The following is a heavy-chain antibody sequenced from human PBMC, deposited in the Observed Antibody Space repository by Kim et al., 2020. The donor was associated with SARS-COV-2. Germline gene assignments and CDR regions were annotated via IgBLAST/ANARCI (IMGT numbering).Heavy chain of an antibody. CDR1: GGSISSSSYY. V-gene: IGHV4-39*01. CDR2: IYYSGST. D-gene: IGHD6-19*01. Sequence: SETLSLTCTVSGGSISSSSYYWGWIRQPPGKGLEWIGSIYYSGSTYYNPSPKSRVTISVDTSKNQFSLKLSPVTAADTAVYYCARGRIGWEDNDAFDIWGQGTMVTVSS. J-gene: IGHJ3*02. CDR3: ARGRIGWEDNDAFDI.